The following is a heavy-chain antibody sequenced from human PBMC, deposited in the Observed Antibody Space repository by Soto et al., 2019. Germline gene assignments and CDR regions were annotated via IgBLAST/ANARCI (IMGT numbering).Heavy chain of an antibody. CDR3: VRHGYSGYDWEHNWFDP. Sequence: PSETLSLTCAVSGGSISSGGYSWSWIRQPPGKGLEWIGYIYYSGSTNYNPSLKSRVTISVDTSKNQFSLKLSSVTAADTAVYYCVRHGYSGYDWEHNWFDPWGQGTLVTVSS. J-gene: IGHJ5*02. CDR2: IYYSGST. CDR1: GGSISSGGYS. D-gene: IGHD5-12*01. V-gene: IGHV4-61*08.